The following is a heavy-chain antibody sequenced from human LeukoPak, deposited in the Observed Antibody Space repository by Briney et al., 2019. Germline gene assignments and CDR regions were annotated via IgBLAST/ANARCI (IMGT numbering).Heavy chain of an antibody. CDR2: VSYDGNNE. D-gene: IGHD1/OR15-1a*01. Sequence: PGRSLRLSCEASGFSFSSHGMHWVRQAPGKGLKWVAVVSYDGNNEDYAESVKGRFTISRDNSKNTLYLQMNSLRAEDTAVYYCARPSRGTNAFDIWGQGAMVTVSS. CDR1: GFSFSSHG. CDR3: ARPSRGTNAFDI. J-gene: IGHJ3*02. V-gene: IGHV3-30*03.